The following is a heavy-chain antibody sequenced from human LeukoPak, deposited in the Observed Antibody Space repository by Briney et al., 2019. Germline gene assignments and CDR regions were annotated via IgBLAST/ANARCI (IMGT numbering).Heavy chain of an antibody. CDR3: AKEGSEVGAGDAFDI. CDR1: GFTFSSYS. CDR2: ISSSSSYI. J-gene: IGHJ3*02. D-gene: IGHD1-26*01. Sequence: GGSLRLSCAASGFTFSSYSMNWVRQAPGKGLEWVSSISSSSSYIYYADSVKGRFTISRDNAKNSLYLQMNSLRAEDTAVYYCAKEGSEVGAGDAFDIWGQGTMVTVSS. V-gene: IGHV3-21*04.